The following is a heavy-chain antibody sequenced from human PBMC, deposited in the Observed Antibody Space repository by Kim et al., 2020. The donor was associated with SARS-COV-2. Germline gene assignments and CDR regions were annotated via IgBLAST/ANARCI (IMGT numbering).Heavy chain of an antibody. D-gene: IGHD3-3*01. CDR1: GGSFSGYY. Sequence: SETLSLTCAVYGGSFSGYYWSWIRQPPGKGLEWIGEINHSGSTNYNPSLKSRVTISVDTSKNQFSLKLSSVTAADTAVYYCARAPYYDFWSGYYFYYYYGMDVWGQGTTVTVSS. CDR3: ARAPYYDFWSGYYFYYYYGMDV. CDR2: INHSGST. V-gene: IGHV4-34*01. J-gene: IGHJ6*02.